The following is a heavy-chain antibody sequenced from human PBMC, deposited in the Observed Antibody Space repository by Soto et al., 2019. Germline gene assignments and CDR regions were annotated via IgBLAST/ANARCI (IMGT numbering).Heavy chain of an antibody. J-gene: IGHJ6*03. CDR2: MNPNSGNT. Sequence: QVQLVQSGAEVKKPGASVKVSCKASGYTFTSYDINWRRQATGQGLEWMGWMNPNSGNTGSAQKFQGRVTMTRNTSIGTAYMELRSLRSEDTAVYYCARTTSGLTNYYYYYMDVWGKGTTVTVSS. V-gene: IGHV1-8*01. CDR3: ARTTSGLTNYYYYYMDV. CDR1: GYTFTSYD. D-gene: IGHD3-3*01.